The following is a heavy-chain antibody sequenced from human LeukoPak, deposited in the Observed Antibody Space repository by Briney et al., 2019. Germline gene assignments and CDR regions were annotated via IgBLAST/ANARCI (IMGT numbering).Heavy chain of an antibody. V-gene: IGHV1-18*01. Sequence: ASVKVSCKAFGYTFSSYGVSWVRQAPGQGLEWMGWISAYNGNTNYAQKFQGRVTLTTDTSTSTAYMEVGSLRSDDTAVYYYARDTGGSPYGDFHYWGQGTLVTVSS. CDR1: GYTFSSYG. CDR2: ISAYNGNT. CDR3: ARDTGGSPYGDFHY. D-gene: IGHD4/OR15-4a*01. J-gene: IGHJ4*02.